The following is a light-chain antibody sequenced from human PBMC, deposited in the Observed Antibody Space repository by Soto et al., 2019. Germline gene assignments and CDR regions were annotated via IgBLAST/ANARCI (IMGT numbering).Light chain of an antibody. CDR2: KAS. Sequence: DIQMTQSPSTLSASLGDRVTITCRASQSISSWLAWYQQKPGKAPKLLIYKASSLESGVPSRFSGSGSGTEFTLTISSLQPDDFATYYCQQYNSWWTFGQGTKLEIK. CDR1: QSISSW. V-gene: IGKV1-5*03. CDR3: QQYNSWWT. J-gene: IGKJ2*02.